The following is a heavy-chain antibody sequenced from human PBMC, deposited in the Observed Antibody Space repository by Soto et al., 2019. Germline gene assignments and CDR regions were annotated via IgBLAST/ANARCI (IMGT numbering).Heavy chain of an antibody. CDR3: ARERSVGYCITTTCPKPFYYYAMDV. Sequence: QVQLVQSGAEVKKPGSSLKVSCKASGGTFTNYAFSWVRQAPGQGLEWMGGIIPVFGTPDYAQKFQGRVTITADESTRTASMELSSLRSDDTAVYYYARERSVGYCITTTCPKPFYYYAMDVWGQGTTVTVSS. V-gene: IGHV1-69*12. CDR2: IIPVFGTP. CDR1: GGTFTNYA. D-gene: IGHD2-2*01. J-gene: IGHJ6*02.